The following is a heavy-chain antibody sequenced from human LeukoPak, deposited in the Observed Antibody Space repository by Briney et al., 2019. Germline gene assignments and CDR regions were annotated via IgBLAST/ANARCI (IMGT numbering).Heavy chain of an antibody. CDR3: AGDYGSNNS. CDR2: IYHSGNI. J-gene: IGHJ4*02. CDR1: GGSIRSSY. V-gene: IGHV4-59*01. D-gene: IGHD4-23*01. Sequence: PSETLSLTCTVSGGSIRSSYWSWIRQTPGKRLEWIGCIYHSGNIDYNPSLKSRVTMSLDTSKNQFSLKVRSVTAADTAVYYCAGDYGSNNSWGQGTLVTVSS.